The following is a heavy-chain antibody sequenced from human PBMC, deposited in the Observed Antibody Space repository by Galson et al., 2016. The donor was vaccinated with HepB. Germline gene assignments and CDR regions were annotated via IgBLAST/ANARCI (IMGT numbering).Heavy chain of an antibody. CDR3: AKGRSSNAYDSTDY. V-gene: IGHV3-23*01. CDR2: ISGSGHNR. CDR1: GFSFNSYV. D-gene: IGHD5-12*01. J-gene: IGHJ4*02. Sequence: SLRLSCAGSGFSFNSYVMSWVRQAPGKGLDWVSGISGSGHNRYYADSVQGRFSISRDNSKNVVFLQMDSLRAEDTAIYYCAKGRSSNAYDSTDYWGRGTVVTVSS.